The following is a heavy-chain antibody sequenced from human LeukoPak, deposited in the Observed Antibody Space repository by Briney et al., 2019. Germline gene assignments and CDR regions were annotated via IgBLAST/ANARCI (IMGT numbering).Heavy chain of an antibody. Sequence: GASVKVSCKASGYTFTSYGISWVRQAPGQGLEWMGWISAYNGNTNYAQKLQGRVTTTTDTSTSTAYMELRSLRSDDTAVYYCASSSNGFYSAFDIWGQGTMVTVSS. J-gene: IGHJ3*02. CDR1: GYTFTSYG. CDR3: ASSSNGFYSAFDI. V-gene: IGHV1-18*01. D-gene: IGHD1-26*01. CDR2: ISAYNGNT.